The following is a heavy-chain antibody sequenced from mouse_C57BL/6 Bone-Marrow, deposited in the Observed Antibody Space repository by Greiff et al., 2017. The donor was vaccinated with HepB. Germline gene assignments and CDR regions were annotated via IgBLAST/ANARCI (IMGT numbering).Heavy chain of an antibody. V-gene: IGHV1-26*01. J-gene: IGHJ1*03. CDR3: ARGKFITTVVADWYFDV. CDR2: INPNNGGT. CDR1: GYTFTDYY. D-gene: IGHD1-1*01. Sequence: EVQLQQSGPELVKPGASVKISCKASGYTFTDYYMNWVKQSHGKSLEWIGDINPNNGGTSYNQKFKGKATLTVDKSSSTAYMELRSLTSEDSAVYYCARGKFITTVVADWYFDVWGTGTTVTVSS.